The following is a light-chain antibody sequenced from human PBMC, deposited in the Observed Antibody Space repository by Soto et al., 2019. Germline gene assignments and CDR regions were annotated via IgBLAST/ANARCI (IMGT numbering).Light chain of an antibody. J-gene: IGKJ1*01. CDR2: GAS. CDR1: QSFNSIY. Sequence: EIVLTQSPGTLSLSPGERATLSCRASQSFNSIYLAWYQQKPGQAPRLLIYGASSRATGIPDRFSGSGSGTDFTLTISSLQSEDFAVYYCQQYGSSGTFGQGTKVDIK. V-gene: IGKV3-20*01. CDR3: QQYGSSGT.